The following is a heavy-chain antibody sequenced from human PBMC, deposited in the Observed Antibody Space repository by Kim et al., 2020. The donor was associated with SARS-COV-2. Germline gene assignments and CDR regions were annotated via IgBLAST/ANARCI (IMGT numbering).Heavy chain of an antibody. D-gene: IGHD3-10*01. J-gene: IGHJ3*02. CDR3: AKDSGGAFDI. CDR2: RI. V-gene: IGHV3-9*01. Sequence: RIGYADSVKGRFTISRDNAKNSMYLQMNSLRVEDTALYFCAKDSGGAFDIWGQGTMVTVSS.